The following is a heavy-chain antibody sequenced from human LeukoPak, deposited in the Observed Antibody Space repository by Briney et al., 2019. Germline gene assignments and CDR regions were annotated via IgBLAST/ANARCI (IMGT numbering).Heavy chain of an antibody. CDR1: GYTFTGYY. D-gene: IGHD5-24*01. CDR3: ARGAVATISEMDY. CDR2: IIPIFGTA. Sequence: GASVKVSCKASGYTFTGYYMHWVRQAPGQGLEWMGRIIPIFGTANYAQKFQGRVTITTDESTSTAYMELSSLRSEDTAVYYCARGAVATISEMDYWGQGTLVTVSS. V-gene: IGHV1-69*05. J-gene: IGHJ4*02.